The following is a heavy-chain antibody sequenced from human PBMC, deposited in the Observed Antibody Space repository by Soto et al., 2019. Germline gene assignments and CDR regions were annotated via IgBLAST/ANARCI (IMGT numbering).Heavy chain of an antibody. D-gene: IGHD6-13*01. Sequence: GESLKISCKGSGFSFTTYWIAWVRQMPGKGLEWMGIIYPGDSKTRYSPSFQGQVTISADKSISTAYLQWSSLKASDPAMYYCARTSAAGKYYYGMDVWGQGTTVTVSS. CDR3: ARTSAAGKYYYGMDV. V-gene: IGHV5-51*01. CDR1: GFSFTTYW. CDR2: IYPGDSKT. J-gene: IGHJ6*02.